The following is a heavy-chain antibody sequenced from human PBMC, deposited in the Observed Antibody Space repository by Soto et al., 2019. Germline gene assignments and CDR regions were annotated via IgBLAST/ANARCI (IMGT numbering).Heavy chain of an antibody. V-gene: IGHV1-18*01. J-gene: IGHJ5*02. CDR3: ARVGSYGSGEENWFDP. CDR1: GYTFTSYG. CDR2: ISAYNGNT. D-gene: IGHD3-10*01. Sequence: ASVKVSCEASGYTFTSYGISWVRQAPGQGLEWMGWISAYNGNTNYAQKLQGRVTMTTDTSTSTAYMELRSLRSDDTAVYYCARVGSYGSGEENWFDPWGQGTLVTVSS.